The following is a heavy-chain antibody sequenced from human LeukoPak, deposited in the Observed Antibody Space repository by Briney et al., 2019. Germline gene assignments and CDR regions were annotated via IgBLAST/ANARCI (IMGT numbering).Heavy chain of an antibody. J-gene: IGHJ4*02. V-gene: IGHV3-7*01. CDR2: IKQDGSKK. Sequence: PGGSLRLSCAASGFTFSSYWMSWVRQAPGKGLEWVANIKQDGSKKYYVDSVKGRFTISRDNAKNSLYLQMNSPRAEDTAVYYCARRYYYDSSGYYYWGQGTLVTVSS. D-gene: IGHD3-22*01. CDR3: ARRYYYDSSGYYY. CDR1: GFTFSSYW.